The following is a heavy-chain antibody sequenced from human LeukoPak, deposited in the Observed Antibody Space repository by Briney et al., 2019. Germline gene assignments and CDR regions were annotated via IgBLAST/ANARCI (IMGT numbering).Heavy chain of an antibody. Sequence: PGGSLRLSCAVSGFTFSSYSMNWVRQAPGKGLEWLSYISSSSSTIFYADSVKGRFTISRDNAKNSLFLQMNSLRAEDTAVYYCARQIGGDSYGVFDYWGQGTLVTVSS. D-gene: IGHD5-18*01. V-gene: IGHV3-48*01. J-gene: IGHJ4*02. CDR1: GFTFSSYS. CDR3: ARQIGGDSYGVFDY. CDR2: ISSSSSTI.